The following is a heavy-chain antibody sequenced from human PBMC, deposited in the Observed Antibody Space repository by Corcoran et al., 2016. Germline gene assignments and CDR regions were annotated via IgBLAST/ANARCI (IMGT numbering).Heavy chain of an antibody. CDR1: GFTFSNYW. CDR2: IRPDGTEI. V-gene: IGHV3-7*01. Sequence: EVRLEESGGGLVQPGGSLELSCEASGFTFSNYWMTWVRQAPGKGPEWVAQIRPDGTEIHYVDSVKGRFTSSRDNAKNSLYLQMNSLRAEDTAVYYCTRDGYSTNYYFDLWGQGTLVTVSS. CDR3: TRDGYSTNYYFDL. J-gene: IGHJ4*02. D-gene: IGHD1-26*01.